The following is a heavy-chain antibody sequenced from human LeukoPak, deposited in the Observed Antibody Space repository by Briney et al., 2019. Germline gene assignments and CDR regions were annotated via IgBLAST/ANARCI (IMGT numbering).Heavy chain of an antibody. D-gene: IGHD6-13*01. CDR2: IYHSGST. CDR1: GYSISSGYY. V-gene: IGHV4-38-2*02. J-gene: IGHJ5*02. Sequence: PSETLSLTCNVSGYSISSGYYWGWIRQPPGKGLEWIGTIYHSGSTYYNPSLKSRVTISVDTSKNQFSLKLSSVTAADTAVYYCAGGLYSSSWYYWFDPWGQGTLVTVSS. CDR3: AGGLYSSSWYYWFDP.